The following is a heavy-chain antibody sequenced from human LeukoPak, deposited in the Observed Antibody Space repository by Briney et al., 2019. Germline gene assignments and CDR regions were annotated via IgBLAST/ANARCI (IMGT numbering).Heavy chain of an antibody. CDR2: INAGNGNT. CDR1: GYTFTSYA. CDR3: ARVQSAYCSSSSCYGGYFDY. V-gene: IGHV1-3*01. J-gene: IGHJ4*02. Sequence: ASVKVSCKASGYTFTSYAMRWVRQAPGQRPEWMGWINAGNGNTKYSQKFQGRVTITRDTSASTAYMELSSLRPEDTAVYYCARVQSAYCSSSSCYGGYFDYWGQGTLVTVSS. D-gene: IGHD2-2*01.